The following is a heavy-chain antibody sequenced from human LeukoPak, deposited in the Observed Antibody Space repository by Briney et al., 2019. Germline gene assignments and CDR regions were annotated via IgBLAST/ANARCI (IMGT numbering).Heavy chain of an antibody. CDR2: IYYSGST. J-gene: IGHJ4*02. D-gene: IGHD3-3*01. CDR3: ARRITIFGVAPGEFDY. Sequence: PSETLSLPCTVSGGSISSSSYYWGWIRQPPGKGLEWIGSIYYSGSTYYNPSLKSRVTISVDTSKNQFSLKLSSVTAADTAVYYCARRITIFGVAPGEFDYWGQGTLVTVSS. V-gene: IGHV4-39*01. CDR1: GGSISSSSYY.